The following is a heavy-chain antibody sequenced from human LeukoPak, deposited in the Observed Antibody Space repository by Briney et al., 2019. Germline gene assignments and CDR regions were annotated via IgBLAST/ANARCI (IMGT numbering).Heavy chain of an antibody. CDR1: GGSISSYY. V-gene: IGHV4-59*01. Sequence: PSETLSLTCTVSGGSISSYYWSWIRQPPGKGLEWIGYIYYSGSTNYNPSLKSRVTISVDTSKNQFSLKLSSVTAADTAVYYCAREKRGAFDYWGQGTLVTVSS. D-gene: IGHD3-10*01. J-gene: IGHJ4*02. CDR3: AREKRGAFDY. CDR2: IYYSGST.